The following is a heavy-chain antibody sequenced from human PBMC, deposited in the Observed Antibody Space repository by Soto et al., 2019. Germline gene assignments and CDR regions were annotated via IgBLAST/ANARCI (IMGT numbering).Heavy chain of an antibody. CDR3: ARGDYIVVVGFDI. V-gene: IGHV4-34*01. D-gene: IGHD2-2*01. CDR1: GGSFSGYY. J-gene: IGHJ3*02. CDR2: INHSGST. Sequence: QVQLQQWGAGLLKPSETLSLTCAVYGGSFSGYYWSWIRQPPGKGLEWIGEINHSGSTNYNPSLKSRVTISVDTSKNQFSLKLSSVTAADTAVYYCARGDYIVVVGFDIWGQGTMVTVSS.